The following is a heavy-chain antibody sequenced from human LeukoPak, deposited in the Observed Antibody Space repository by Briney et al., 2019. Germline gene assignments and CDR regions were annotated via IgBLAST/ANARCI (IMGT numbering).Heavy chain of an antibody. CDR1: GSSLTDLS. CDR3: AAGRPYSLLDY. CDR2: FDVIDGET. V-gene: IGHV1-24*01. Sequence: ASVKVSCTVSGSSLTDLSLYWVRQAPGKGLEWMGGFDVIDGETFYAQKFQGRVTMTEDSSADTAYMELRSLTSDDTALYYCAAGRPYSLLDYWGQGTLVTVSS. J-gene: IGHJ4*02. D-gene: IGHD5-18*01.